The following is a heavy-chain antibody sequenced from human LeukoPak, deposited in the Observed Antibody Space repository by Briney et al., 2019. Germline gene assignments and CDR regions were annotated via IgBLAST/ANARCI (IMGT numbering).Heavy chain of an antibody. J-gene: IGHJ4*02. CDR1: GGSISSSSYY. V-gene: IGHV4-39*01. Sequence: SETLSLTCTVSGGSISSSSYYWGWIRQPPGKGLEWIGSIYYSGSTYYNPSLKSRVTISVDTSKNQFSLKLSSVTAADTAVYYCVRHGGEVAAAGFDYWGQGTLVTVSS. D-gene: IGHD6-13*01. CDR3: VRHGGEVAAAGFDY. CDR2: IYYSGST.